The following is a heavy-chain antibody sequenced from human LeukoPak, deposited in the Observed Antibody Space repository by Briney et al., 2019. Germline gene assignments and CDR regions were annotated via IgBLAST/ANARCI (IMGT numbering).Heavy chain of an antibody. CDR1: GGTFSSYA. CDR3: L. Sequence: ASVTVSCKASGGTFSSYAISWVRQAPGQGLEWMGRIIPILGTAIYAQKFQGRVTITSEDTADYYCARSANWGSNSPGGYFDLWGRGTLVTVSS. V-gene: IGHV1-69*07. CDR2: IIPILGTA. J-gene: IGHJ2*01. D-gene: IGHD7-27*01.